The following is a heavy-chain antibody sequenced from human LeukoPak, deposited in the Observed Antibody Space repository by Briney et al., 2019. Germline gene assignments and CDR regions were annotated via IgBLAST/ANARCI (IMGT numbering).Heavy chain of an antibody. D-gene: IGHD5-18*01. CDR3: ARGKRGYSYGTFDY. Sequence: SETLSLTCAVYGGSFSGYCWSWIRQPPGKGLEWIGEINHSGSTNYNPSLKSRVTISVDTSKNQFSLKLSSVTAADTAVYYCARGKRGYSYGTFDYWGQGTLVTVSS. CDR1: GGSFSGYC. V-gene: IGHV4-34*01. CDR2: INHSGST. J-gene: IGHJ4*02.